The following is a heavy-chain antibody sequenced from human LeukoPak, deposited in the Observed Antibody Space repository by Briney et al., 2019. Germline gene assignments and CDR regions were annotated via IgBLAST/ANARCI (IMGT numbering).Heavy chain of an antibody. V-gene: IGHV1-2*02. J-gene: IGHJ5*02. CDR2: INPNSGGT. Sequence: ASVKVSCKASGYTFTGYYMHWVRQAPGQGLEWMRWINPNSGGTNYAQKFQGRVTMTRDTSISTAYMELSRLRSDDTAVYYCARDPKYNWNDGLATPNWFDPWGQGTLVTVSS. CDR3: ARDPKYNWNDGLATPNWFDP. D-gene: IGHD1-1*01. CDR1: GYTFTGYY.